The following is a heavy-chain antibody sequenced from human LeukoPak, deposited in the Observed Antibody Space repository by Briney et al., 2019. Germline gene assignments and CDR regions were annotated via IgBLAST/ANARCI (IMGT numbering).Heavy chain of an antibody. V-gene: IGHV1-8*03. D-gene: IGHD6-19*01. CDR2: MNPNSGNT. Sequence: ASVKVSCKASGYTFTSYDINGVRQATGQGLEWMGWMNPNSGNTGYAQKFQGRVTITRNTSISTAYMELSSLRSEDTAVYYCARYHSGWYYFDYWGQGTLVTVSS. CDR1: GYTFTSYD. CDR3: ARYHSGWYYFDY. J-gene: IGHJ4*02.